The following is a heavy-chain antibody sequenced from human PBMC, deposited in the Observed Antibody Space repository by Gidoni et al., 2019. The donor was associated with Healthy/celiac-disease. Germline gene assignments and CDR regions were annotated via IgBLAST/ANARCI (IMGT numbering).Heavy chain of an antibody. V-gene: IGHV4-59*01. D-gene: IGHD2-15*01. CDR3: ALYCSGGSCDSGIHY. J-gene: IGHJ4*02. Sequence: VQLQESGPGLVKPSETLSFTCAASGGSISSYYWSWIRQPPGKGLEWIGYISYSGSTNYNPSLKSRVTISVDTSKNQFSLKLSSVTAADTAVYYCALYCSGGSCDSGIHYWGQGTLVTVSS. CDR1: GGSISSYY. CDR2: ISYSGST.